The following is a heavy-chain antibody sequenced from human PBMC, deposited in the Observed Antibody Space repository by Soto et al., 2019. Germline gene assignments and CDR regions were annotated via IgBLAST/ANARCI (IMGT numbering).Heavy chain of an antibody. CDR2: INGDGSGT. D-gene: IGHD3-10*01. V-gene: IGHV3-74*01. CDR1: GFTFSGSW. CDR3: ARGIFGSGTANDY. Sequence: EVQLVESGGGLVQPGGSLRLSCAASGFTFSGSWMHWVRQAPGKGLVWVSRINGDGSGTRYADFVKGRVTISRDDAKNTLFLQMNGLRAEDTAVYYCARGIFGSGTANDYWGQGTLVTVSS. J-gene: IGHJ4*02.